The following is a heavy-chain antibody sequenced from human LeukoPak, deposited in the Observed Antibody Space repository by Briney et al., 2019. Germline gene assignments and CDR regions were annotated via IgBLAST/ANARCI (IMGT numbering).Heavy chain of an antibody. D-gene: IGHD2-15*01. V-gene: IGHV3-23*01. Sequence: GGSLRPSCAASGFTFSSYAMNWVRQAPGKGLAWVSGINNSGGSTYYADSVKGRFTISRDNSKNSLYLQMNSLRAEDTAVYYCARAPRYCSGGSRRYFDYWGQGTLVTVSS. CDR3: ARAPRYCSGGSRRYFDY. CDR2: INNSGGST. CDR1: GFTFSSYA. J-gene: IGHJ4*02.